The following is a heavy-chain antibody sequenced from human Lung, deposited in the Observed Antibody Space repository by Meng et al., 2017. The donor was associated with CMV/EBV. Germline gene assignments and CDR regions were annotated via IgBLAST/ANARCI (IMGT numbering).Heavy chain of an antibody. CDR1: GFTFGAYG. CDR3: ARGGSSWYYLDY. V-gene: IGHV3-21*01. Sequence: GESLKISCAASGFTFGAYGMNWVRQAPGKGLEWVSFISTSGSYIYYADSVKGRFTISRDNAKNSLSLQMNSLSAEDTAVYYCARGGSSWYYLDYWGHGTLVTVSS. CDR2: ISTSGSYI. J-gene: IGHJ4*01. D-gene: IGHD6-13*01.